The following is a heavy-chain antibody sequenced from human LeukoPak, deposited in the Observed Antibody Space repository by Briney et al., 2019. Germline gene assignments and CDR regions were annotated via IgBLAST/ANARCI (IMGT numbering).Heavy chain of an antibody. V-gene: IGHV4-39*07. Sequence: PSETLSLTCTVSGGSISSSSYYWGWIRQPSGKGLEWIGSIYYSGSTYYNPSLKSRVTISVDTSKNQFSLKLSSVTAADTAVYYCARESWQQLVATKYYFDYWGQGTLVTVSS. J-gene: IGHJ4*02. CDR2: IYYSGST. CDR1: GGSISSSSYY. CDR3: ARESWQQLVATKYYFDY. D-gene: IGHD6-13*01.